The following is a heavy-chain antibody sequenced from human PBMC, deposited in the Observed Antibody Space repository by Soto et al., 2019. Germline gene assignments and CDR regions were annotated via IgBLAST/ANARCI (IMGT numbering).Heavy chain of an antibody. CDR3: ARKVYDFWSGLYFDY. V-gene: IGHV3-21*01. J-gene: IGHJ4*02. CDR2: ISSSSSYI. D-gene: IGHD3-3*01. CDR1: RFTFSRYS. Sequence: GGPLSLSCAASRFTFSRYSMNCVLHARGKGLEWVSSISSSSSYIYYADSVKGRFTISRDNAKNSLYLQMNSLRAEDTAVYDGARKVYDFWSGLYFDYWGQGTLVTVSS.